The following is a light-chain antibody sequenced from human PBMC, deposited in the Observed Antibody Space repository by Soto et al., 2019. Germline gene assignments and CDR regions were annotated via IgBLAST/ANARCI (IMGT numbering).Light chain of an antibody. J-gene: IGKJ1*01. CDR3: HQRSNWWT. Sequence: ILLTQSPATLSLSPGGRATLSCRASQSVSRHLAWYQQKPGQAPRVLIYDTSSRATGIPARFSGSGSGTDFTLTISSLEPEDSAVYYCHQRSNWWTFGQGTKVDIK. V-gene: IGKV3-11*01. CDR2: DTS. CDR1: QSVSRH.